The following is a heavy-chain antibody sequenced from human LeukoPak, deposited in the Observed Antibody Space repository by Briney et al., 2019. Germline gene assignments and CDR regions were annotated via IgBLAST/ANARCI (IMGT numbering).Heavy chain of an antibody. Sequence: VASVKVSCKASGGTFSSYAISWVRQAPGQGLEWMGGIIPIFGTANYARKFQGRVTITTDESTSTAYMELSSLRSEDTAVYYCARESGRGYSGYDYVWHPPTIWGQGTMVTVSS. CDR3: ARESGRGYSGYDYVWHPPTI. J-gene: IGHJ3*02. V-gene: IGHV1-69*05. D-gene: IGHD5-12*01. CDR1: GGTFSSYA. CDR2: IIPIFGTA.